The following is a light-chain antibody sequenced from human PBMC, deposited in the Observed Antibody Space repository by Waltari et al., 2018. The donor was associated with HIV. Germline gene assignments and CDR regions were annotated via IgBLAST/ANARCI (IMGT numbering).Light chain of an antibody. CDR1: KLGDKD. CDR2: QDT. J-gene: IGLJ1*01. CDR3: QAWDNSAYV. V-gene: IGLV3-1*01. Sequence: SYDLTQPPSVSVSPGQTASITCPGAKLGDKDVCWFQQKPGQSPVLVIYQDTKRPSGISERFSGSNSGNTATLIISGTQAMDEADYYCQAWDNSAYVFGPGTKVAVL.